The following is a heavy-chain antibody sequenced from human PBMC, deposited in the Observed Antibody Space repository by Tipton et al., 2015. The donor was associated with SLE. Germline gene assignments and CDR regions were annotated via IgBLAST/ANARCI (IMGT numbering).Heavy chain of an antibody. Sequence: TLSLTCSVSGGSFSTYYWHWLRQSPNKGLEWIGYVHYTGDTRYNPSLKSRATISLDTSRDQFSLNLISVTAADTAVYYCARDVESGRFFDHWGQGSLVIVSS. CDR3: ARDVESGRFFDH. V-gene: IGHV4-59*01. CDR2: VHYTGDT. CDR1: GGSFSTYY. J-gene: IGHJ4*01. D-gene: IGHD3-3*01.